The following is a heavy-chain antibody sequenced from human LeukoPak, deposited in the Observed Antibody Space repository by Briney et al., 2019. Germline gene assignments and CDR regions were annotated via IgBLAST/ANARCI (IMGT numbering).Heavy chain of an antibody. D-gene: IGHD3-22*01. CDR2: INTSGGTT. J-gene: IGHJ4*02. CDR1: GFSFSSYG. CDR3: ARDPPYYYDSSGYYGPSDYFDY. Sequence: GGSLRLSCAASGFSFSSYGISWVRQAPGKGLEWVSTINTSGGTTYYADSVKGRFTVSRDNSKNTLYLQMNSLRAEDTAVYYCARDPPYYYDSSGYYGPSDYFDYWGQGTLVTVSS. V-gene: IGHV3-23*01.